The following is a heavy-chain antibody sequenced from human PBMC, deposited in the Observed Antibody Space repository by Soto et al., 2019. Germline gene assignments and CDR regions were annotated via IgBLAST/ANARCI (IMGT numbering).Heavy chain of an antibody. D-gene: IGHD2-2*02. V-gene: IGHV3-30*18. Sequence: GESLKISCAASGFTFSSYGMHWVRQAPGKGLEWVAVISYDGSNKYYADSVKGRFTISRNNSKSTLYLQMNSLRAEDTAVYYCAKDRAGPAAIGAYYFDYWGQGTLVTVSS. CDR1: GFTFSSYG. CDR3: AKDRAGPAAIGAYYFDY. CDR2: ISYDGSNK. J-gene: IGHJ4*02.